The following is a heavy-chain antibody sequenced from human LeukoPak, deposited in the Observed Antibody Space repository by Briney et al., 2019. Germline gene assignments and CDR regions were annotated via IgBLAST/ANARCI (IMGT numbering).Heavy chain of an antibody. CDR2: IYTIGST. CDR3: ARERPSLSPSQNWFDP. D-gene: IGHD3-16*02. V-gene: IGHV4-4*07. J-gene: IGHJ5*02. CDR1: GGSISSYY. Sequence: KPSETLSLTCTVSGGSISSYYWSWIRQPAGKGLERIGRIYTIGSTNYNPSLKSRVTMSVDTSKNRFSLKLNSVTAADTAVYYCARERPSLSPSQNWFDPWGQGTLVTVSS.